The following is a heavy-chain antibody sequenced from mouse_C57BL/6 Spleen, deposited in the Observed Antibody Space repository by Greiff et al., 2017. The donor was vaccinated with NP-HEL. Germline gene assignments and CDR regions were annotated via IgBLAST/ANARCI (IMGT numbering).Heavy chain of an antibody. V-gene: IGHV1-9*01. Sequence: VQLQQSGAELMKPGASVKLSCKATGYTFTGYWIEWVKQRPGHGLEWIGEILPGSGSTNYNEKFKGKATLTADTSSNTAYMQLSSLTTECSAIYYCAYYYRIYNYSMDCWGQGTSVTVSS. D-gene: IGHD2-1*01. CDR1: GYTFTGYW. J-gene: IGHJ4*01. CDR3: AYYYRIYNYSMDC. CDR2: ILPGSGST.